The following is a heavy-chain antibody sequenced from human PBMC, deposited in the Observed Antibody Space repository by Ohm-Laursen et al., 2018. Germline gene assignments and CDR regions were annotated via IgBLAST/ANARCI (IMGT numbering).Heavy chain of an antibody. D-gene: IGHD2-15*01. V-gene: IGHV1-18*01. CDR1: GYTFTSYG. Sequence: GSSVKVSCKASGYTFTSYGISWVRQAPGQGLEWMGWIGAYNGNTNYAQKLQGRVTMTTDTSTSTAYMELRSLRSDDTAVYYCARDVLGYCSGGSCYGDWFDPWGQGTLVTVSS. CDR3: ARDVLGYCSGGSCYGDWFDP. J-gene: IGHJ5*02. CDR2: IGAYNGNT.